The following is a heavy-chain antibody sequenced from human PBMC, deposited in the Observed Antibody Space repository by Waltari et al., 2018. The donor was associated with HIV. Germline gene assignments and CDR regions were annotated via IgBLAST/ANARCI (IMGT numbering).Heavy chain of an antibody. D-gene: IGHD3-22*01. CDR2: IYRSGTT. CDR1: ASSISRIYY. V-gene: IGHV4-38-2*02. CDR3: ARDQDYYDSSGYTSYAFDI. J-gene: IGHJ3*02. Sequence: QVLLQESGPRLVKSSETLSLTCTVSASSISRIYYWGWIRQAPGKGLEWSGSIYRSGTTYYNPSFKTRVTISVNMSKNQYSLKLSSLTAADTAVYYCARDQDYYDSSGYTSYAFDIWGRGTMIIVSS.